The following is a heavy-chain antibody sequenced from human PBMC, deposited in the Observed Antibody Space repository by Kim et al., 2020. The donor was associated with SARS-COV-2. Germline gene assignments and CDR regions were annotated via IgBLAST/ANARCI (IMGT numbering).Heavy chain of an antibody. CDR2: ISWNSGSI. Sequence: LSLTCAASGFTFDDYAMHWVRQAPGKGLEWVSGISWNSGSIGYADSVKGRFTISRDNAKNSLYLQMNSLRAEDTALYYCAKGRGSYYYYYGMDVWGQGTTVTVSS. CDR1: GFTFDDYA. D-gene: IGHD1-26*01. CDR3: AKGRGSYYYYYGMDV. V-gene: IGHV3-9*01. J-gene: IGHJ6*02.